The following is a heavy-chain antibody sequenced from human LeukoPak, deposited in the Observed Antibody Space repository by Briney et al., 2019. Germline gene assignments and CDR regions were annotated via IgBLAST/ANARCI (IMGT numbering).Heavy chain of an antibody. CDR3: AKAYDFWSGIDY. D-gene: IGHD3-3*01. CDR1: GFTFSSYA. J-gene: IGHJ4*02. Sequence: GGSLRLSCAASGFTFSSYAMSWVRQALGKGLEWVSAISGSGGSTYYADSVKGRFTISRDNSKNTLYLQMNSLRAEDTAVYYCAKAYDFWSGIDYWGQGTLVTVSS. V-gene: IGHV3-23*01. CDR2: ISGSGGST.